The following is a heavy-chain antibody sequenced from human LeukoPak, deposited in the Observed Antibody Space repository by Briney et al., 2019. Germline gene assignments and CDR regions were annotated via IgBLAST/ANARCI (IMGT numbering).Heavy chain of an antibody. CDR3: AKDSLTTVTTRGIDY. J-gene: IGHJ4*02. V-gene: IGHV3-23*01. D-gene: IGHD4-17*01. Sequence: GGSLRLSCAASGFTFSSYAMSWVRQAPGKGLEWVSAISGSGGSTYYADSVKGRFTVSRDNSKNTLYLQMNSLRAEDTAVYYCAKDSLTTVTTRGIDYWGQGTLVTVSS. CDR1: GFTFSSYA. CDR2: ISGSGGST.